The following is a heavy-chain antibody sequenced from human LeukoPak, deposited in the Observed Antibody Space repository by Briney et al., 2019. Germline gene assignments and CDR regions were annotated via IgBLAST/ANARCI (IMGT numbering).Heavy chain of an antibody. Sequence: ASVKVSCKASGYTFTGYYMHWVRQAPGQGLEWMGWINPNSGGTNYAQKFQGRVTMTRDTSISTAYMELSRLRSDDTAVYYCARDGSGGYSYGSHYYYGMDVWGRGTTVTVSS. J-gene: IGHJ6*02. CDR2: INPNSGGT. D-gene: IGHD5-18*01. CDR3: ARDGSGGYSYGSHYYYGMDV. CDR1: GYTFTGYY. V-gene: IGHV1-2*02.